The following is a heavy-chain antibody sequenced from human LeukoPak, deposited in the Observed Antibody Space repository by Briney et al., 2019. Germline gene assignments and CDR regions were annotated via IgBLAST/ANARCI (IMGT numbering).Heavy chain of an antibody. CDR3: AKSRYINYYYYGMDV. CDR1: GYTFTSYV. J-gene: IGHJ6*02. V-gene: IGHV1-18*01. Sequence: GASVKVSCKASGYTFTSYVIRWVRQAPGQGLEWMGRISPNNGNTNYAEKVQGRVTMTTETSTSTAYMELRSLRSDDTAVYYCAKSRYINYYYYGMDVWGQGTTVTVSS. CDR2: ISPNNGNT. D-gene: IGHD5-18*01.